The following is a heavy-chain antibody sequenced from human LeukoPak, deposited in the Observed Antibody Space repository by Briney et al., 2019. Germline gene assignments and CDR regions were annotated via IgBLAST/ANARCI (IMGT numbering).Heavy chain of an antibody. CDR2: SYYSGST. V-gene: IGHV4-31*03. Sequence: PSETLSLTCTVSGVSISSGGYYWSWIRQHPEKGLEYIGYSYYSGSTYYNPSLKSRVTISEDASKNQFSLKLTSVTAADTAVYYCARHAPDSGVHNGFHIWGQGTLVTVYS. J-gene: IGHJ3*02. CDR1: GVSISSGGYY. D-gene: IGHD5-24*01. CDR3: ARHAPDSGVHNGFHI.